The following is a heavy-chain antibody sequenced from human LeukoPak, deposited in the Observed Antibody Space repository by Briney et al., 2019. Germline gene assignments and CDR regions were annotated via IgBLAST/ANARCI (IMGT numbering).Heavy chain of an antibody. D-gene: IGHD2-21*02. CDR3: ATSVNCGGDCYFSEYFQH. Sequence: SETLSLTCTVSGGSISNYYWSWIRQPPGKGLEGIGYIYYSGSTNYNPSLKSRVTTSVDTSKNQFSLKLSSVTAADTAVYYCATSVNCGGDCYFSEYFQHWGQGTLVTVSS. CDR2: IYYSGST. J-gene: IGHJ1*01. V-gene: IGHV4-59*12. CDR1: GGSISNYY.